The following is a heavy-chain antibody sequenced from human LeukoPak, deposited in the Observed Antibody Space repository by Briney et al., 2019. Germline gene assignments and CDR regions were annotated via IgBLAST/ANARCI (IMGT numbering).Heavy chain of an antibody. Sequence: SVKVSCKASGGTFSSYAISWVRQAPGQGLEWMGGIIPIFGTANYAQRFQGRVTITADESTSTAYMELSSLRSEDTAVYYCARGMVGATQSAAFDIWGQGTMVTVSS. D-gene: IGHD1-26*01. CDR3: ARGMVGATQSAAFDI. CDR1: GGTFSSYA. V-gene: IGHV1-69*13. J-gene: IGHJ3*02. CDR2: IIPIFGTA.